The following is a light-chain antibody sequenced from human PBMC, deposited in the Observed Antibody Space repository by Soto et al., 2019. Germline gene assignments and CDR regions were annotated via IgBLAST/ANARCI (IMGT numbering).Light chain of an antibody. CDR1: QSINW. CDR3: QHYDTYSPMWT. CDR2: EAS. J-gene: IGKJ1*01. Sequence: DIQLAQSPSTLSASVGDRITITCRATQSINWLAWYQQKPGKAPQLLIFEASRLESGVPSRFSGSGSGTEFTLTISSLQPDDFGTYYCQHYDTYSPMWTFGQGTKVDVK. V-gene: IGKV1-5*03.